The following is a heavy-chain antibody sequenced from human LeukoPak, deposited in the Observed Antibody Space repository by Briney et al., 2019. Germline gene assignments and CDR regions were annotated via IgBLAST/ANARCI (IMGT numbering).Heavy chain of an antibody. CDR1: GITFSSHA. V-gene: IGHV3-23*01. CDR3: AKYSGYENFDY. J-gene: IGHJ4*02. Sequence: GGSLRLSCVASGITFSSHAMSWVRQAPGKGLEWVSAISASGGSTYYADSVKGRFTISRDNSKNTLYLQMNGLRAEDTAVYYCAKYSGYENFDYWGQGTLVTVSS. CDR2: ISASGGST. D-gene: IGHD5-12*01.